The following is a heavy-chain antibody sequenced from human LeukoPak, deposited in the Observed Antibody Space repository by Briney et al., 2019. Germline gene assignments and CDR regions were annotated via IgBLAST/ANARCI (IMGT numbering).Heavy chain of an antibody. D-gene: IGHD5-12*01. CDR1: GGTFSSHA. J-gene: IGHJ4*02. Sequence: EASVKVSCKASGGTFSSHAISWVRQAPGQGLEWVGGIIPIFGTTNYAQKFQGRVTITTDESTSTGCMELRSLRSDGTAVYYCARGDSGYDYGFDNWGQGTLVTVSS. CDR2: IIPIFGTT. V-gene: IGHV1-69*05. CDR3: ARGDSGYDYGFDN.